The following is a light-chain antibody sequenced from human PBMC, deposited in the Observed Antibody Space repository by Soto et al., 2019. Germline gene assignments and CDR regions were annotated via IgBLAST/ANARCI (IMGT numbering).Light chain of an antibody. Sequence: ALTQPRSVSGSPGQSVTISCTGTSSDVGGYNYVSWYQQRPGRAPKLMIYDVSKRLSGVPDRFSGSKSGNTASLTISGLQAEDEADYYCCSYAGSYTFDVFGTGTKLTVL. V-gene: IGLV2-11*01. J-gene: IGLJ1*01. CDR1: SSDVGGYNY. CDR3: CSYAGSYTFDV. CDR2: DVS.